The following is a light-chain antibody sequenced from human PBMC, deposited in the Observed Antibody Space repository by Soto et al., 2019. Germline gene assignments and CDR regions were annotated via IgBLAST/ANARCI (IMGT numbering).Light chain of an antibody. V-gene: IGKV1-17*01. Sequence: IQLTQSPSSLSASVGDRVTITGRASQGIRNDLGWYQQKPGKAPKLLIYAASSLQSGVPTRISGSGSGTEFTLTISSLQSEDFAVYYCQQYNSWPLTFGGGTKVDI. J-gene: IGKJ4*01. CDR1: QGIRND. CDR2: AAS. CDR3: QQYNSWPLT.